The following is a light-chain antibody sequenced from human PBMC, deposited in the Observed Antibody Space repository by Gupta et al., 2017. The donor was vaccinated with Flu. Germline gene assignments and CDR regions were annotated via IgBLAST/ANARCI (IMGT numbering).Light chain of an antibody. CDR3: HSNDTSRNTWV. CDR2: EDR. CDR1: VSDVVKQKD. J-gene: IGLJ3*02. Sequence: MSWTASVSDVVKQKDVYWYQQQPGQAPKLIIYEDRNRPSGVPERFSGSSSGTTATLTITGLQAEDEADYYCHSNDTSRNTWVFGGGTKLTVL. V-gene: IGLV1-40*01.